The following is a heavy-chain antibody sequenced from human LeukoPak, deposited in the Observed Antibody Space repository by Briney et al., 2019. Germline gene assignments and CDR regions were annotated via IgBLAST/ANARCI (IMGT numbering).Heavy chain of an antibody. V-gene: IGHV4-39*01. CDR2: IYYSGST. J-gene: IGHJ3*02. D-gene: IGHD5-24*01. Sequence: SETLSLTCTVSGGSISSSSYYWGWIRQPPGKGLEWIGSIYYSGSTYYNPSLKSRVTISVDTSKNQFSLKLSSVTAADTAMYYCARRLEMATIDDAFDIWGQGTMVTVSS. CDR3: ARRLEMATIDDAFDI. CDR1: GGSISSSSYY.